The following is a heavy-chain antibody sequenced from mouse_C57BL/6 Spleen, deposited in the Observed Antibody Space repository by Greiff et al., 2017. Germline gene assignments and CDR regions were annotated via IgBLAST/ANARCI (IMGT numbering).Heavy chain of an antibody. Sequence: EVKLEESGEGLVKPGGSLKLSCAASGFTFSSYAMSWVRQTPEKRLEWVAYISSGGDYIYYAETVKGRFTISRDNARNTLYLQLSSLKSEDTAMYYCTRGGYYGSSYKYFDVWGTGTTVTVSS. CDR2: ISSGGDYI. J-gene: IGHJ1*03. D-gene: IGHD1-1*01. CDR1: GFTFSSYA. CDR3: TRGGYYGSSYKYFDV. V-gene: IGHV5-9-1*02.